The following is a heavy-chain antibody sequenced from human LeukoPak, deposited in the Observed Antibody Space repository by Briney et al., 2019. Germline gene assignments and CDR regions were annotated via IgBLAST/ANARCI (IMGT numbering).Heavy chain of an antibody. J-gene: IGHJ2*01. CDR1: GGSISSSSYY. Sequence: SETLSLTCTVSGGSISSSSYYWGWIRQPPGKGLEWIGSIYYSGSTYYNPSLKSRVTISVDTSKNQFSLKLSSVTAADTAVYYCASSGSRIERYFDLWGRGTLVTVSS. V-gene: IGHV4-39*07. CDR2: IYYSGST. D-gene: IGHD1-26*01. CDR3: ASSGSRIERYFDL.